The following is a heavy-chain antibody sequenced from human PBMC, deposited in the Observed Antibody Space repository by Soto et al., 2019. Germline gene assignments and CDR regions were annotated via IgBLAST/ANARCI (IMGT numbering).Heavy chain of an antibody. J-gene: IGHJ4*02. CDR3: ASLLDSWGEPHYFDS. CDR1: GYTFSNNW. D-gene: IGHD3-16*01. CDR2: IYPGDSET. V-gene: IGHV5-51*01. Sequence: GESLKISCQTSGYTFSNNWIGWVRQMPGKGLEWMGIIYPGDSETRYSPSIQGQVTISTDRSLNTAYLQWTSLQASDTAMYYCASLLDSWGEPHYFDSWGQGTMVTVSS.